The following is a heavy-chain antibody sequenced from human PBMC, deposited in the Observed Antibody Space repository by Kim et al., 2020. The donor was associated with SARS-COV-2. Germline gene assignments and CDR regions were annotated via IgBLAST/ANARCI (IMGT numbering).Heavy chain of an antibody. Sequence: GGSLRLSCAASGFTFSSYAMSWVRQAPGKGLEWVSVIYSGGSSTYYADSVKGRFTISRDNSKNTLYLQMNSLRAEDTAVYYCAKDRGSLFDYWGQGTLVTVSS. J-gene: IGHJ4*02. CDR1: GFTFSSYA. V-gene: IGHV3-23*03. CDR3: AKDRGSLFDY. CDR2: IYSGGSST. D-gene: IGHD1-26*01.